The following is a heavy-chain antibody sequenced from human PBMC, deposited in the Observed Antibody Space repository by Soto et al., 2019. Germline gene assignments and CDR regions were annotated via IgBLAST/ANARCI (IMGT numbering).Heavy chain of an antibody. CDR1: GFTFDDYA. V-gene: IGHV3-9*03. CDR2: ISWNSGSI. D-gene: IGHD3-22*01. J-gene: IGHJ4*02. CDR3: ATGDYYDSSGHPPSDY. Sequence: EVQLVESGGGLVQPGRSLRLSCAASGFTFDDYAMHWVRQAPGKGLEWVSGISWNSGSIGYADSVKGRFTISRDNAKNSLYLQMNSLRAEDMALYYCATGDYYDSSGHPPSDYCGQGTLVTVSS.